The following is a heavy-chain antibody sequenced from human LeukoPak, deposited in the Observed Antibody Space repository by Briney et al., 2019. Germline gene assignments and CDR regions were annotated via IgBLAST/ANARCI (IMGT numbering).Heavy chain of an antibody. J-gene: IGHJ4*02. V-gene: IGHV3-23*01. D-gene: IGHD3-22*01. CDR1: GFTFSSNA. Sequence: GGSLRPSCAASGFTFSSNAMTWVRQAPGKGLECVSAITAGGDTPYYADSVKGRFTISRDNSRNMLYLQLNNLRADDTALYYCAKAYGTNGYYQLPIDFWGRGTLVTVSS. CDR2: ITAGGDTP. CDR3: AKAYGTNGYYQLPIDF.